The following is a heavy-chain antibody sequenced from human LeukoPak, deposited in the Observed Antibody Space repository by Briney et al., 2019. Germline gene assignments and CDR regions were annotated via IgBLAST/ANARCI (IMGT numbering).Heavy chain of an antibody. J-gene: IGHJ3*02. D-gene: IGHD6-13*01. CDR3: AKYSSLAFDI. CDR1: GFTFSSYG. CDR2: ISYDGSNK. V-gene: IGHV3-30*18. Sequence: GGSLRLSCAASGFTFSSYGMHWVRQAPGKGLEWVAVISYDGSNKYYADSVKGRFTISRDNSKNTLYLQMNSLRAEDTAAYYCAKYSSLAFDIWGQGTMVTVSS.